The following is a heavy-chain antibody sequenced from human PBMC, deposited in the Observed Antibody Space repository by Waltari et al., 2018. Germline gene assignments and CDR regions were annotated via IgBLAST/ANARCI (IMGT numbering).Heavy chain of an antibody. CDR3: AGGYSCSWYGKFGAFDI. Sequence: QLQLQESGPGLVKPSETLCLTCTVPDGSISTDSNFWGWIRTLPGKGLEWIGYIYCSGGAYYNASLKSRVTITVGTSKNQLSLKVSSMTAADTTVDYCAGGYSCSWYGKFGAFDIWGQGTMVTVSS. J-gene: IGHJ3*02. V-gene: IGHV4-31*03. D-gene: IGHD6-13*01. CDR1: DGSISTDSNF. CDR2: IYCSGGA.